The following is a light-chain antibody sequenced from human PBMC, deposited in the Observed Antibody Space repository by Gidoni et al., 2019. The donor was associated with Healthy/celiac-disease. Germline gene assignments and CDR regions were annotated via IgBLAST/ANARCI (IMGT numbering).Light chain of an antibody. Sequence: EIVLTQSPGTLSLSPGERATLSCRDSQSVNSRFLAWYQQKPGQAPRLLIYGASNRATGIPDRFSGSGAGTDFTLTISRLEPEDFAVYYCQHYDSSPFTFGQGTKLENK. CDR2: GAS. J-gene: IGKJ2*01. CDR1: QSVNSRF. CDR3: QHYDSSPFT. V-gene: IGKV3-20*01.